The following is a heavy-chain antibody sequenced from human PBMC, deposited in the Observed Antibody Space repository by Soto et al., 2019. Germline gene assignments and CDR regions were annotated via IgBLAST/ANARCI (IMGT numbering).Heavy chain of an antibody. CDR2: MNPNSGNT. CDR3: ARGPYYYDSSGYYYNY. J-gene: IGHJ4*02. V-gene: IGHV1-8*01. Sequence: ASVKVSCKASGYTFTSYDINWVRQATGQGLEWMGWMNPNSGNTGYAQKFQGRVTMTRNTSISTAYMELSSLRSEDTAVCYCARGPYYYDSSGYYYNYWGQGTLVTVSS. CDR1: GYTFTSYD. D-gene: IGHD3-22*01.